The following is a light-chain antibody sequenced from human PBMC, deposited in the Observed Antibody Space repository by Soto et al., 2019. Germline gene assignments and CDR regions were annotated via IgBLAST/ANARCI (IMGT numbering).Light chain of an antibody. Sequence: EIVMTQSPATLSVSPGERATLSCRASQSVSSNLAWYQQKPGQAPRLLIYGASTRATGIPARFSGSGSGTDFTLTVSSLQSEDFAVYYCQQYYNWPPWTFGLGTKVDI. CDR2: GAS. J-gene: IGKJ1*01. V-gene: IGKV3-15*01. CDR1: QSVSSN. CDR3: QQYYNWPPWT.